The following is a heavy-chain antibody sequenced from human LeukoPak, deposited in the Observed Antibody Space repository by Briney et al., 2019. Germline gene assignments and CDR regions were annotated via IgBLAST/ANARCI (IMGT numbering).Heavy chain of an antibody. V-gene: IGHV4-59*01. CDR2: IYYSGST. D-gene: IGHD5-12*01. CDR1: GGSISTYY. CDR3: AGGYSGYDPFDY. J-gene: IGHJ4*02. Sequence: SETLSLTCTLSGGSISTYYWSWVRQPPGKGLEWIGYIYYSGSTNYNPSLKSRVTISVDTSKNQFSLKLSSVTAADTAVYYCAGGYSGYDPFDYWGQGTLVTVSS.